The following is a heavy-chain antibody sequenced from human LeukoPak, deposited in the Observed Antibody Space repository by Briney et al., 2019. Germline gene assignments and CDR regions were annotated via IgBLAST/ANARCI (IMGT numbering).Heavy chain of an antibody. CDR1: GFTFSSYA. Sequence: GGSLRLSCAASGFTFSSYAMSWVRQAPGKGLEWVSYISSSGSTIYYAGSVKGRFTISRDNAKNSLYLQMNSLRAEDTAVYYCAELGITMIGGVWGKGTTVTISS. CDR3: AELGITMIGGV. D-gene: IGHD3-10*02. J-gene: IGHJ6*04. V-gene: IGHV3-48*03. CDR2: ISSSGSTI.